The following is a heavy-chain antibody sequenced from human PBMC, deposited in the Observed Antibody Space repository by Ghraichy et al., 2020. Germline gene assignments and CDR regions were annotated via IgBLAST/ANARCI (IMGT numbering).Heavy chain of an antibody. CDR1: GFTFSDYY. J-gene: IGHJ4*02. CDR3: ARDPTIDYYDSSGYYYNY. CDR2: ISSSGSTI. V-gene: IGHV3-11*01. Sequence: GGSLRLSCAASGFTFSDYYMSWIRQAPGKGLEWVSYISSSGSTIYYADSVKGRFTISRDNAKNSLYLQMNSLRAEDTAVYYCARDPTIDYYDSSGYYYNYWGQGTLVTVSS. D-gene: IGHD3-22*01.